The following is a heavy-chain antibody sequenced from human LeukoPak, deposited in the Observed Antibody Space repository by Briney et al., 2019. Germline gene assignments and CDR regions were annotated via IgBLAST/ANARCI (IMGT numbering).Heavy chain of an antibody. Sequence: PSETLSLTCTVPGGSISSYYWSWIRQPAGKGLEWIGRIYTSGSTNYNPSLKSRVTISVDKSKDQFSLKLSSVTAADTAVYYCARDDITIFGVVSYGEDYWGQGTLVTVSS. CDR2: IYTSGST. V-gene: IGHV4-4*07. CDR3: ARDDITIFGVVSYGEDY. J-gene: IGHJ4*02. D-gene: IGHD3-3*01. CDR1: GGSISSYY.